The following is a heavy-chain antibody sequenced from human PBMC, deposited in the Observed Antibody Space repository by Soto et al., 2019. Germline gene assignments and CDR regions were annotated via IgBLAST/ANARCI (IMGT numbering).Heavy chain of an antibody. J-gene: IGHJ6*02. V-gene: IGHV4-34*01. CDR2: INHSGST. D-gene: IGHD3-22*01. Sequence: SETLSRTSAVYGGSFSGYYWSWIRQPPGKGLEWIGEINHSGSTNYNPSLQSRVTISVDTSKNQFSLKLSSVTAADTDVYYCERKREVVGITGYYYYYYGMDVWGQGTTVTVYS. CDR3: ERKREVVGITGYYYYYYGMDV. CDR1: GGSFSGYY.